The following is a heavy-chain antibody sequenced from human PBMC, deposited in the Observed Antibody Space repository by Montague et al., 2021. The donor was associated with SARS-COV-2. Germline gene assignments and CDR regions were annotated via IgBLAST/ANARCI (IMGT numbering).Heavy chain of an antibody. CDR3: ARGMIRGVTTPFDY. J-gene: IGHJ4*02. D-gene: IGHD3-10*01. V-gene: IGHV4-39*02. Sequence: SETLSLTCSVSSGSIISSGYYWGWIRQPRGKELEWIGNIYYSGTTYYNPSLQSRGTISVDTSKNHLSLRLSSVTAADTAVYFCARGMIRGVTTPFDYWGQGSQVTVSS. CDR2: IYYSGTT. CDR1: SGSIISSGYY.